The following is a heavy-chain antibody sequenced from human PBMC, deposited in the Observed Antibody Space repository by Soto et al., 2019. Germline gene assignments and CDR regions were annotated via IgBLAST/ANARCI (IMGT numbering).Heavy chain of an antibody. CDR3: ARDMVDYYDSSGYLDAFDI. J-gene: IGHJ3*02. Sequence: QVQLQESGPGLVKPSETLSLTCTVSGGSISSYYWSWIRQPPGKGLEWIGYIYYSGSTNYNPSLKSRVTISVDTSKNQFSLKLSSVTAADTAVYYCARDMVDYYDSSGYLDAFDIWGQGTMVTVSS. CDR1: GGSISSYY. V-gene: IGHV4-59*01. CDR2: IYYSGST. D-gene: IGHD3-22*01.